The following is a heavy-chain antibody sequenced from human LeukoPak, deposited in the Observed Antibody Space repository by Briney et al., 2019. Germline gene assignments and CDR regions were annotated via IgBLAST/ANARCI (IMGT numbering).Heavy chain of an antibody. CDR1: GFTFSSYS. J-gene: IGHJ3*02. CDR2: ISGSGGST. Sequence: GGSLRLSCAASGFTFSSYSMNWVRQAPGKGLEWVSAISGSGGSTYYADSVKGRFTISRDNSKNTLYLQMNSLRAEDTAVYYCAKAPIYDFWSGPGAFDIWGQGTMVTVSS. V-gene: IGHV3-23*01. CDR3: AKAPIYDFWSGPGAFDI. D-gene: IGHD3-3*01.